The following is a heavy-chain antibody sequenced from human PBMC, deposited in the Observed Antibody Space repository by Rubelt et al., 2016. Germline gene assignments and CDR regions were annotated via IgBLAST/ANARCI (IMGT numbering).Heavy chain of an antibody. J-gene: IGHJ6*02. Sequence: GGSLRLSCAASGFTFSSYSMNWVRQAPGKGLEWISYISSSSSTIYYADSVKGRFTISRDNAKNSLYLQMNSLRDEDTAVYYCARVGSKYGAGEERTCYYDGMDVWGQGTTVTVSS. D-gene: IGHD4-11*01. CDR2: ISSSSSTI. CDR3: ARVGSKYGAGEERTCYYDGMDV. V-gene: IGHV3-48*02. CDR1: GFTFSSYS.